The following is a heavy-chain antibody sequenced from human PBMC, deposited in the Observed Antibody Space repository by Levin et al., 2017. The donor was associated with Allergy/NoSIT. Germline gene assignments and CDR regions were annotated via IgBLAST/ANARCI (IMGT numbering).Heavy chain of an antibody. D-gene: IGHD3-3*01. V-gene: IGHV4-34*01. Sequence: SETLSLTCAVYGGSLSDYYWNWIRQPPGKGLEWIGEINHSGSTNYNPSLKSRVTISVDTSKNQFSLKLTSVTAADTAVYYCARGRKLRFLEWLYRFDPWGQGTLVTVSS. CDR3: ARGRKLRFLEWLYRFDP. J-gene: IGHJ5*02. CDR2: INHSGST. CDR1: GGSLSDYY.